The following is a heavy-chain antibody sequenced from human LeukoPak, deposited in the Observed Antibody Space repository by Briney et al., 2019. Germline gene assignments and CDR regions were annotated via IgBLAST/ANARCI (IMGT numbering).Heavy chain of an antibody. D-gene: IGHD6-19*01. CDR2: ISGSGGST. Sequence: GGSLRLSCTSSGFTFGDHAMSWVRQAPGKGLEWVSAISGSGGSTYYADSVKGRFTISRDNSKNTLYLQMNSLRAEDTAVYYCAKDRGYSSGWLGLDYWGQGTLVTVSS. V-gene: IGHV3-23*01. J-gene: IGHJ4*02. CDR3: AKDRGYSSGWLGLDY. CDR1: GFTFGDHA.